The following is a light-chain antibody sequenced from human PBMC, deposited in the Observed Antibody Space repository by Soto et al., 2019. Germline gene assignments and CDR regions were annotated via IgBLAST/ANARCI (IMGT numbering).Light chain of an antibody. CDR3: CSYAGSYTWV. J-gene: IGLJ1*01. CDR1: SSDVGGYNY. CDR2: DVS. Sequence: QSALTQPRSVSWSPGQSVTISCTGTSSDVGGYNYVSWYQQHPGKAPKLMFYDVSKRPSGVPDRFSGSKSGNTASLTISGLQAEDEADYYCCSYAGSYTWVFGTGTKLTVL. V-gene: IGLV2-11*01.